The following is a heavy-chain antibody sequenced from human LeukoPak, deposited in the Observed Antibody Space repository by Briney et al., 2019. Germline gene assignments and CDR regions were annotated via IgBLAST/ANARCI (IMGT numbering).Heavy chain of an antibody. CDR3: ARDRAAAMEYYYMDV. V-gene: IGHV3-33*01. J-gene: IGHJ6*03. Sequence: GGSLRLSCAASGFTFRSYGMHWVRQAPGEGLEWVAVIWYDGSNKNYADSVKGRFTTSRDNSKNTLYLQMNSLRAEDTAVYYCARDRAAAMEYYYMDVWGKGTTVTVSS. CDR2: IWYDGSNK. D-gene: IGHD2-2*01. CDR1: GFTFRSYG.